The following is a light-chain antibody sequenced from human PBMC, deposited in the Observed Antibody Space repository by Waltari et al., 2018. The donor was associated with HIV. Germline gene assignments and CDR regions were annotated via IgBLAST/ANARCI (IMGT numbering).Light chain of an antibody. CDR2: WAS. V-gene: IGKV4-1*01. CDR1: QSVLYSSNNKNY. CDR3: QQYYKIPWT. Sequence: DIVMTQSPDSLAVSLGERATINCKSSQSVLYSSNNKNYLAWYQQKPGQPPKLLIYWASTRESGVPDRFSGSGSGTDFTLTISSLQAEDVAVYYCQQYYKIPWTFGQGTKVEL. J-gene: IGKJ1*01.